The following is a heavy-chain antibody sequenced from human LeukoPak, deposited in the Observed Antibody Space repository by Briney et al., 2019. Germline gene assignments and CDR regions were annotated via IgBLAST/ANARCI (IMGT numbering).Heavy chain of an antibody. CDR2: ISAYNGNT. Sequence: GASVKVSCKASGYTFSSYGINWVRQAPGQGLEWMGWISAYNGNTNYAQKLQGRVTMTTDTSTSTAYMELRSLRSDDTAVYYCARDPSKPAYYYDSSGYPPGYYGMDVWGQGTTVTVSS. V-gene: IGHV1-18*01. CDR1: GYTFSSYG. CDR3: ARDPSKPAYYYDSSGYPPGYYGMDV. J-gene: IGHJ6*02. D-gene: IGHD3-22*01.